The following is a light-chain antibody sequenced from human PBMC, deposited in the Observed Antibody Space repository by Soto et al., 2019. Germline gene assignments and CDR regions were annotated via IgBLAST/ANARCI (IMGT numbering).Light chain of an antibody. Sequence: QSVLAQPASVSGSPGQSITSSCTGTSSDVGGYNYVSWYQQHPRKAPKLMIYEVSNRPSGVSNRFSGSKSGNTASLTISGLQAEDEAHYFCSSYTSSSSSDVFGPGTKVTVL. CDR1: SSDVGGYNY. CDR3: SSYTSSSSSDV. CDR2: EVS. V-gene: IGLV2-14*01. J-gene: IGLJ1*01.